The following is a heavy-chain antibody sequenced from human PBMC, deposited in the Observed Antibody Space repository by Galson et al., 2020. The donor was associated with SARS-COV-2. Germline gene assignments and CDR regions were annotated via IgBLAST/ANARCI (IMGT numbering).Heavy chain of an antibody. D-gene: IGHD1-26*01. J-gene: IGHJ4*02. V-gene: IGHV3-30-3*01. CDR1: GFTFSSYA. CDR3: ARPKIGSYVGYYDY. Sequence: TGGSLRLSCAASGFTFSSYAMHWVRQAPGKGLEWVAVISYDGSNKYYADSVKGRFTISRDNSKNTLYLQMNSLRAEDTAVYYCARPKIGSYVGYYDYWGQGTLVTVSS. CDR2: ISYDGSNK.